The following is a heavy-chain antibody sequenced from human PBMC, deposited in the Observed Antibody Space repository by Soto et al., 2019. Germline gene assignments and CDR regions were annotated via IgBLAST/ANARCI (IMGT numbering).Heavy chain of an antibody. CDR3: ARVVRGYSGYGTYYYYGMDV. D-gene: IGHD5-12*01. V-gene: IGHV4-31*03. Sequence: QVQLQESGPGLVKPSQTLSLTCTVSGGSISSGGYYWSWIRQHPGKGLEWIGYIYYSGSTYYNPSLKSRVTISEAPSKNQFSLKLSSVTAADTAVYYCARVVRGYSGYGTYYYYGMDVWGQGTTVTVSS. J-gene: IGHJ6*02. CDR2: IYYSGST. CDR1: GGSISSGGYY.